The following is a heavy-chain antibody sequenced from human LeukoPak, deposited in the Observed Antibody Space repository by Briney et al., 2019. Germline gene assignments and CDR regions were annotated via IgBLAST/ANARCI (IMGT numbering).Heavy chain of an antibody. V-gene: IGHV3-74*01. CDR3: AKGLLWFGELAPYFDC. Sequence: GGSLRLSCAASGFTFSSYWMHWVRQAPGKGLVWVSRINSDGRSSTYADSVKGRITISRDNAKNTLYLQMNSLRAEDTAVYYCAKGLLWFGELAPYFDCWGQGALVTVSS. D-gene: IGHD3-10*01. CDR1: GFTFSSYW. J-gene: IGHJ4*02. CDR2: INSDGRSS.